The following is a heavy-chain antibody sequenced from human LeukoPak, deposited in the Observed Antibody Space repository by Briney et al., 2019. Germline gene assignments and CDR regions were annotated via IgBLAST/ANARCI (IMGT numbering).Heavy chain of an antibody. D-gene: IGHD3-22*01. CDR2: IYYSGST. Sequence: PSETLSLTCTVSGGSISSYYWSWIRQPPGKGLEWIGYIYYSGSTNHNPSLKSRVTISVDTSKNQFSLKLSSVTAADTAVYYCARSDSSGYPNFDIWGQGTMVTVSS. J-gene: IGHJ3*02. V-gene: IGHV4-59*01. CDR3: ARSDSSGYPNFDI. CDR1: GGSISSYY.